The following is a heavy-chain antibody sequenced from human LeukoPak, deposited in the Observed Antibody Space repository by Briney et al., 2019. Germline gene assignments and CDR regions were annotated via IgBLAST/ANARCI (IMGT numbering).Heavy chain of an antibody. CDR3: ARDNRYCSGGSCYDIFDY. J-gene: IGHJ4*02. CDR2: ISAYNGNT. CDR1: GYTFTSYG. D-gene: IGHD2-15*01. Sequence: ASVKVSCKASGYTFTSYGISWVRQAPGQGLEWMGWISAYNGNTNYAQKLQGRVTMTTDTSTSTAYMELRSLRSDDTAVYYCARDNRYCSGGSCYDIFDYWGQGTLVTVSS. V-gene: IGHV1-18*01.